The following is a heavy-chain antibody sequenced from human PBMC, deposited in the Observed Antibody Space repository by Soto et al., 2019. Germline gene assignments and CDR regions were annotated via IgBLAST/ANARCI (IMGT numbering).Heavy chain of an antibody. CDR2: ISFDGGNK. Sequence: GEPLRLSCAASGFTFRGLGMHWVRQAPGKGLEWVATISFDGGNKHYADSVRGRFTISRDNSENTLYLQLNSLRAEDTAVYYCANQLAYSSGTYGMDVWGRGTTVTGSS. V-gene: IGHV3-30*18. CDR1: GFTFRGLG. CDR3: ANQLAYSSGTYGMDV. D-gene: IGHD5-18*01. J-gene: IGHJ6*02.